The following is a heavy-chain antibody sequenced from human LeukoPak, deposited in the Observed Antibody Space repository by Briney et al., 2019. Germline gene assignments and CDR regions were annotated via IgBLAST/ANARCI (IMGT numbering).Heavy chain of an antibody. CDR2: INQDGSTK. CDR3: ARDMQGNLDY. D-gene: IGHD1-14*01. V-gene: IGHV3-7*01. J-gene: IGHJ4*02. Sequence: PGGSLRLSCAASGFTFSNVGMAWVRQAPGKGLEWVANINQDGSTKQYVDSVRGRFTISRDNAKNSLYLQMSSLTAEDTGLYHCARDMQGNLDYWGQGTLVTVSS. CDR1: GFTFSNVG.